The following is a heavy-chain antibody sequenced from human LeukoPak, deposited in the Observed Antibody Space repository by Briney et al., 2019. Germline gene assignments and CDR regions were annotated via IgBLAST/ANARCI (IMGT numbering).Heavy chain of an antibody. CDR3: ARASGIAVAGTSVRFDP. CDR1: GYTFTSYG. D-gene: IGHD6-19*01. Sequence: GASVKVSCKASGYTFTSYGISWVRQAPGQGLEWMGGIIPIFGTANYAQKFQGRVTITADESTSTAYMELSSLRSEDTAVYYCARASGIAVAGTSVRFDPWGQGTLVTVSS. V-gene: IGHV1-69*13. CDR2: IIPIFGTA. J-gene: IGHJ5*02.